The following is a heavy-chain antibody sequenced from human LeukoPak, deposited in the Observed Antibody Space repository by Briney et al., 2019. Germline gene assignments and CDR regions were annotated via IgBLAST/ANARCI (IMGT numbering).Heavy chain of an antibody. CDR1: GGSFSGYY. Sequence: SETLSLTCAVYGGSFSGYYWSWIRQPPGKGLEWIGEINHSGSTNYNPSLKSRVTISVDTSKNQFSLKLSSVTAADTAVYYCARMGVGWYSSGSTHSGYFDYWGQGTLVTVSS. J-gene: IGHJ4*02. CDR3: ARMGVGWYSSGSTHSGYFDY. CDR2: INHSGST. D-gene: IGHD6-19*01. V-gene: IGHV4-34*01.